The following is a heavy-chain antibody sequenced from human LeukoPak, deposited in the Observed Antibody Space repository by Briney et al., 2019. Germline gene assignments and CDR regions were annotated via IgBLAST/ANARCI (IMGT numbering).Heavy chain of an antibody. V-gene: IGHV3-53*04. D-gene: IGHD6-25*01. CDR1: GFTVSINY. Sequence: PGGSLILSCAASGFTVSINYMSWVRQAPGKGLEWVSVIYSGGSTYYAASVKGRFTISRHNSKNTLYLQMNSLRAEDTAVYYCARASAKSRGYYYGMDVWGQGTTVTVSS. J-gene: IGHJ6*02. CDR3: ARASAKSRGYYYGMDV. CDR2: IYSGGST.